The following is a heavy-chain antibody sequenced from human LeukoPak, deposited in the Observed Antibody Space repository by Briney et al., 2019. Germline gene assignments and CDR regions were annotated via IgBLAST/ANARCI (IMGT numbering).Heavy chain of an antibody. CDR2: IYHRGST. V-gene: IGHV4-38-2*01. D-gene: IGHD3/OR15-3a*01. CDR3: ARHRGDWISNNWFDP. Sequence: PSETLSLTCAVSGYSISSGYYWGWIRQPPGKGLEWIGSIYHRGSTYYNPSLKSRVTISVDTSKNQFSLKLSSVTAADTAVCYCARHRGDWISNNWFDPWGQGTLVTVSS. J-gene: IGHJ5*02. CDR1: GYSISSGYY.